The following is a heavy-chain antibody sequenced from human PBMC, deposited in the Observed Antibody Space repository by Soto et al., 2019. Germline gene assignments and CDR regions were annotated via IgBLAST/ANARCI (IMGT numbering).Heavy chain of an antibody. D-gene: IGHD3-10*01. CDR1: GGSISSGDYY. CDR3: ARDAYYYGSGTGRGGYYGMDV. Sequence: PSETLSLTCTVSGGSISSGDYYWSWIRQPPGKGLEWIGYIYYSGSTYYNPSLKSRVTISVDTSKNQFSLKLSSVTAADTAVYYCARDAYYYGSGTGRGGYYGMDVWGQGTTVTVSS. J-gene: IGHJ6*02. V-gene: IGHV4-30-4*01. CDR2: IYYSGST.